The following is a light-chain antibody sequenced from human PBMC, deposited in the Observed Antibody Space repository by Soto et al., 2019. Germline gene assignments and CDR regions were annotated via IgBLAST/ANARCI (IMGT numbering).Light chain of an antibody. Sequence: QSVLTQPPSASGTPGQRVTISCSGSSSNIGSNYVSWYQQHPGKAPKLMIYEVSNRPSGVANRFSGSKSGSTASLTISGLQAEDEGDYYCSSYTSSTFVLFGGGTQLTVL. CDR2: EVS. CDR3: SSYTSSTFVL. V-gene: IGLV2-14*01. J-gene: IGLJ2*01. CDR1: SSNIGSNY.